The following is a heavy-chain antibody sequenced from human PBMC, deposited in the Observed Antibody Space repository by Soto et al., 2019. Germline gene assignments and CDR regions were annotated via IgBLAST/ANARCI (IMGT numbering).Heavy chain of an antibody. D-gene: IGHD1-20*01. Sequence: ASVKVSCKASGYTFSSYGIHWVRQAPGQRLEWMGWFNAGNGNTRYSQQFQGRLSFTGDTSATTAYMDLSSLRSEDTAVYYCARDPPNNNYFDYWGQGTLVTVSS. CDR3: ARDPPNNNYFDY. J-gene: IGHJ4*02. V-gene: IGHV1-3*01. CDR2: FNAGNGNT. CDR1: GYTFSSYG.